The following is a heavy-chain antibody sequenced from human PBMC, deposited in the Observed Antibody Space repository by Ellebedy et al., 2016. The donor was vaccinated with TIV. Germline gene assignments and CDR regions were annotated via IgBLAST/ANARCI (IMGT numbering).Heavy chain of an antibody. D-gene: IGHD6-19*01. J-gene: IGHJ4*02. CDR2: ISGSGGST. Sequence: GESLKISXAASGFTFSSYAMSWVRQAPGKGLEWVSGISGSGGSTYYAESVKGRVTISRDNSKKTLYLQMSGLRGEDTAVYYCAKDGGGWWDGLHKYYFDYWGQGALATVSS. CDR1: GFTFSSYA. V-gene: IGHV3-23*01. CDR3: AKDGGGWWDGLHKYYFDY.